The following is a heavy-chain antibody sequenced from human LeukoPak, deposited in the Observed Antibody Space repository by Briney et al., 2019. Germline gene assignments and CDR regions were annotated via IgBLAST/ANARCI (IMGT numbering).Heavy chain of an antibody. Sequence: SETLSLTCTVSGVSISSSNSYWGWIRQPPGKGLEWIGSIYYSANTYYNASRKSQVSISIDTSKNQFSLKLRSVTAADTAVYYCAREEALLNGDYLIWFEPRGQRGLVTV. V-gene: IGHV4-39*07. CDR3: AREEALLNGDYLIWFEP. CDR2: IYYSANT. CDR1: GVSISSSNSY. D-gene: IGHD4-17*01. J-gene: IGHJ5*02.